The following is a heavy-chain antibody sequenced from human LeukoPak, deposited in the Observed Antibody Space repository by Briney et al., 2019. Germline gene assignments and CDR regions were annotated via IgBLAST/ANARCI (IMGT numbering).Heavy chain of an antibody. CDR3: ARGGSAEDSSAYYNYYYYYMDV. Sequence: SETLSLTCAVYGGSFSGYYWSWIRQPPGKGLEWIGEINHSGSTNYNPSLKSRVTISVDTSKNQFSLKLSSVTAADTAVYYCARGGSAEDSSAYYNYYYYYMDVWGKGTTVTVSS. J-gene: IGHJ6*03. V-gene: IGHV4-34*01. CDR1: GGSFSGYY. CDR2: INHSGST. D-gene: IGHD3-22*01.